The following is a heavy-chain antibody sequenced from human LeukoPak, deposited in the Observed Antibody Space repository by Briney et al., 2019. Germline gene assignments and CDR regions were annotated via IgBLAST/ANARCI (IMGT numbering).Heavy chain of an antibody. CDR1: GFTFSSYS. Sequence: PGRSLRLSCAASGFTFSSYSMNWVRQAPGKGLEWVSSISSSSSYIYYADSVKGRFTISRDNAKNSLYLQMNSLRAEDTAVYYCARDTSSGTAMVTMYYYYGMDVWGQGTTVTVSS. CDR2: ISSSSSYI. V-gene: IGHV3-21*01. J-gene: IGHJ6*02. D-gene: IGHD5-18*01. CDR3: ARDTSSGTAMVTMYYYYGMDV.